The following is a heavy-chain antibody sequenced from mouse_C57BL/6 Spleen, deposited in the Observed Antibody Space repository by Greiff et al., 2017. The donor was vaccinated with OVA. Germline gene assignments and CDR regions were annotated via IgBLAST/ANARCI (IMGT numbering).Heavy chain of an antibody. CDR3: RKGGWLLRLNAMDY. Sequence: VQLKESGPELVKPGASVKMSCKASGYTFTDYYMHWVKQKPGKGLEWIGEIYPGSGNTYYNEKFKGKATLTADTSSSTAYMQLSSLTSEDSAVYFCARKGGWLLRLNAMDYWGQGTSVTVSS. J-gene: IGHJ4*01. CDR1: YTFTDYYM. CDR2: YPGSGNTY. V-gene: IGHV1-83*01. D-gene: IGHD2-3*01.